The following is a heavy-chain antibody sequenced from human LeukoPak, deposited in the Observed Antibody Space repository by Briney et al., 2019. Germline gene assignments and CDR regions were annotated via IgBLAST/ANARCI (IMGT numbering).Heavy chain of an antibody. CDR1: GYTFTNYG. Sequence: ASVKVSCKASGYTFTNYGISWVRQAPGQGLEWMGWISAYNGNTNYAQKLQGRVTMTTDTSTSTAYMELRSLRSDDTAVYYCARWGVQLVVPAATDYYYYMDVWGKGTTVTVSS. CDR2: ISAYNGNT. CDR3: ARWGVQLVVPAATDYYYYMDV. V-gene: IGHV1-18*01. D-gene: IGHD2-2*01. J-gene: IGHJ6*03.